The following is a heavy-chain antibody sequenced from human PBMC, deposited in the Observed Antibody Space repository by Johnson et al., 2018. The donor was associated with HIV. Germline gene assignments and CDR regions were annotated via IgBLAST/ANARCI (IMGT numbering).Heavy chain of an antibody. CDR1: GFTFSSYG. CDR3: ATLGGTVTTRAIAQPHDAFDI. CDR2: ISYDGSNK. J-gene: IGHJ3*02. Sequence: QVQLVESGGGVVQPGRSLRLSCAPSGFTFSSYGMHWVRQAPGKGLEWVAVISYDGSNKYYADSVKGRFTISRDNSKNTLYLQMNSLRAEDTAVYYCATLGGTVTTRAIAQPHDAFDIWGQGTMVTVSS. V-gene: IGHV3-30*03. D-gene: IGHD4-17*01.